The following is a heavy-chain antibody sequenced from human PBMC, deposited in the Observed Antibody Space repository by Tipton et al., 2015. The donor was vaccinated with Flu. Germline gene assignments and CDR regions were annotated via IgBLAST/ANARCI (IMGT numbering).Heavy chain of an antibody. CDR1: GFTFSNRD. V-gene: IGHV3-13*01. CDR2: IGAGGDT. D-gene: IGHD6-19*01. Sequence: QLVQSGGGLAQPGGSLRLSCAASGFTFSNRDFHWVREVTGKGLEWVSAIGAGGDTYYAASVKGRFTISRENTKNTLYLQMNSLRAEDTAVYYCAKVIPELVAGLEYWGQGTLVTVSS. CDR3: AKVIPELVAGLEY. J-gene: IGHJ4*02.